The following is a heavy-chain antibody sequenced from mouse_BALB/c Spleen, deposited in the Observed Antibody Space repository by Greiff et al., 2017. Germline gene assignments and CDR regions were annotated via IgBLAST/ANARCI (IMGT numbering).Heavy chain of an antibody. CDR3: ARNSYGYFDV. Sequence: QVQLQQSGAELAKPGASVKMSCKASGYTFTSYWMHWVKQRPGQGLEWIGYINPSTGYTEYNQKFKDKATLTADKSSSTAYMQLSSLTSEDSAVYYCARNSYGYFDVWGAGTTVTVS. J-gene: IGHJ1*01. V-gene: IGHV1-7*01. CDR1: GYTFTSYW. CDR2: INPSTGYT.